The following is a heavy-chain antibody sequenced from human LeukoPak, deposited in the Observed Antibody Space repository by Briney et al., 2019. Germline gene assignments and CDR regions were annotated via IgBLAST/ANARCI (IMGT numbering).Heavy chain of an antibody. CDR3: ARGEFGGYFDY. V-gene: IGHV4-59*01. CDR2: IYYSGST. Sequence: PSETLSLTCTVSGGSISSYYWSWIRQPPGKGLEWIGYIYYSGSTNYNPSLKSRVTISVDTSKNQFSLKLSSVTAADTAVYSCARGEFGGYFDYWGQGTLVTVSS. CDR1: GGSISSYY. J-gene: IGHJ4*02. D-gene: IGHD3-10*01.